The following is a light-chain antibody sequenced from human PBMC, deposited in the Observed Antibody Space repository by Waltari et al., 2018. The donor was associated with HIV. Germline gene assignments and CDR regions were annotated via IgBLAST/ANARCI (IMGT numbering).Light chain of an antibody. CDR3: KQDHTYSCT. CDR1: QSLSTS. Sequence: DIPMTQSRSSLSASVGDRVTITCRAGQSLSTSLAWYQQKPGKAPKLLVYGASNLDSGVPARFSGSGSGTEFTLTINSLQPDDFATYYCKQDHTYSCTFGQGTKVELK. V-gene: IGKV1-5*03. J-gene: IGKJ1*01. CDR2: GAS.